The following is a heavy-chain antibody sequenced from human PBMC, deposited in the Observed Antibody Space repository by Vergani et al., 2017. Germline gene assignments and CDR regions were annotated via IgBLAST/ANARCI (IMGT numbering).Heavy chain of an antibody. J-gene: IGHJ6*02. CDR2: INPGDSDI. Sequence: EVQLVQSGAEVKKPGESLKISCNGSGYSFTSYWIGWVRQMPVKGLEWMGIINPGDSDIRHSPSFQGQVTISADKSISTAYLQWSSLKASDTAIYFCARQGGGSNYYYGMDVWGQGTTVTVSS. CDR3: ARQGGGSNYYYGMDV. D-gene: IGHD1-26*01. V-gene: IGHV5-51*01. CDR1: GYSFTSYW.